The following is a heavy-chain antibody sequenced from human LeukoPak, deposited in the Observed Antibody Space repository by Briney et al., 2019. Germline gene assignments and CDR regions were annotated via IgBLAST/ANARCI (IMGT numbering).Heavy chain of an antibody. V-gene: IGHV4-38-2*02. CDR2: IYHSGST. CDR1: GYSISSGYY. CDR3: AEGTGYFDPFDY. J-gene: IGHJ4*02. D-gene: IGHD3-9*01. Sequence: SETLSLTCTVSGYSISSGYYWGWIRQPPGKGLEWIGSIYHSGSTYYNPSLKSRVTISVDTSKHQFSLKLSSVTAADTAVYYCAEGTGYFDPFDYWGQGTLVTVSS.